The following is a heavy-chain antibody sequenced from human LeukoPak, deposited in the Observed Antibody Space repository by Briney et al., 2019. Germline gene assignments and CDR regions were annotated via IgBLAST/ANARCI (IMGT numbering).Heavy chain of an antibody. Sequence: PGGSLRLSCAASGFTLSRYAMTWVRQAPGKGLDWVSAISGSGDNTYYADSVKGRFTVSRDNSKNTLYLQMTSLRAEDTALYYCAKDERFGEFPLGTFDCWGQGTLVTVSS. D-gene: IGHD3-10*01. J-gene: IGHJ4*02. CDR1: GFTLSRYA. CDR2: ISGSGDNT. CDR3: AKDERFGEFPLGTFDC. V-gene: IGHV3-23*01.